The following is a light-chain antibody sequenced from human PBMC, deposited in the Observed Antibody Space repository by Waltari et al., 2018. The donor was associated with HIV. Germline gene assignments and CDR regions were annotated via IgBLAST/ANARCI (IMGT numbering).Light chain of an antibody. CDR2: ERS. CDR3: HQYSDWPFS. CDR1: QRIGSY. J-gene: IGKJ2*03. V-gene: IGKV3-15*01. Sequence: EIVLTQSPATLSVSPGDRVTLSCRASQRIGSYFAWFQQKPGQVPSLLIYERSVRATGIPARFSGSGSGTEFTLTIGSLQYEDCAVYFCHQYSDWPFSFGQGTKLDIK.